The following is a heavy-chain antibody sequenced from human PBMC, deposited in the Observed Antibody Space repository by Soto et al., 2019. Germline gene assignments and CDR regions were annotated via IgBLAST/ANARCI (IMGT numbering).Heavy chain of an antibody. J-gene: IGHJ4*02. CDR2: ISGSGGST. Sequence: VQLLESGGGLVQPGGSLRLSCSASGFTFSSYAMSWVRQAPGKGLEWVSAISGSGGSTYYADSVKGRFTISRDNSKNTLYLQMNSLRAEDTAVYYCAKSGGDGYILYELDYWGQGTLVTVSS. CDR3: AKSGGDGYILYELDY. CDR1: GFTFSSYA. D-gene: IGHD5-12*01. V-gene: IGHV3-23*01.